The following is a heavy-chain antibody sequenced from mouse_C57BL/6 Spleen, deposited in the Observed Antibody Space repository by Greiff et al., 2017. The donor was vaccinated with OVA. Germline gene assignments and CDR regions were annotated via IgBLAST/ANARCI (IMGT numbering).Heavy chain of an antibody. V-gene: IGHV2-9-1*01. D-gene: IGHD2-4*01. CDR2: IWTGGGT. CDR1: GFSFTSYA. Sequence: VQVVESGPGLVAPSQSLSITCTVSGFSFTSYAISWVRQPPGKGLEWLGVIWTGGGTNYNSALKSRLSISKDNSKSQVFLKMNSLQTDDTARYYCARGGITSYYYAMDYWGQGTSVTVSS. CDR3: ARGGITSYYYAMDY. J-gene: IGHJ4*01.